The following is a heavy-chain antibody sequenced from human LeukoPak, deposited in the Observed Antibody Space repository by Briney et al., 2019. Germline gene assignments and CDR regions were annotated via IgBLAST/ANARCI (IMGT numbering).Heavy chain of an antibody. J-gene: IGHJ6*02. CDR2: IIPILGIA. Sequence: SVKVSCKASGGTFSSYAISWVRQAPGQGLEWMGRIIPILGIANYAQKFQGRVTITADKSTSTAYMELSSLRSEDTAVYYCARTGPPDGYFDWLHYYYGMDVWGQGTTVTVSS. CDR1: GGTFSSYA. V-gene: IGHV1-69*04. CDR3: ARTGPPDGYFDWLHYYYGMDV. D-gene: IGHD3-9*01.